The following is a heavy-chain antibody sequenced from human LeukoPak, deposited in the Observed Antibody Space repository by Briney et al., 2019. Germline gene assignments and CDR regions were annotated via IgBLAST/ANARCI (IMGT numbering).Heavy chain of an antibody. D-gene: IGHD2-2*01. CDR2: ISAYNGNT. CDR1: GYTFTSYG. CDR3: ARVVVVPAATGIAAPGVNWFDP. Sequence: ASVKVSCKASGYTFTSYGIRWVRQAPGQGLEWMGWISAYNGNTNYTQKLQGRVTMTTDTSTSTAYMELRSLRSDDTAVYYCARVVVVPAATGIAAPGVNWFDPWGQGTPVTVSS. J-gene: IGHJ5*02. V-gene: IGHV1-18*04.